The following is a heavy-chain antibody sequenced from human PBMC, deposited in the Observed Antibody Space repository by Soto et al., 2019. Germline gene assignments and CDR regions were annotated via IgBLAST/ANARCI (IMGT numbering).Heavy chain of an antibody. CDR1: GGSISSYY. CDR2: IYYSGST. Sequence: SETLSLTCTVSGGSISSYYWSWIRQPPGKGLEWIGYIYYSGSTNYNPSLKSRVTISVDTSKNQFSLKLSSVTAADTAVYYCARGGDLDGSSGYYYGYWGQGTLVTVSS. V-gene: IGHV4-59*08. J-gene: IGHJ4*02. D-gene: IGHD3-22*01. CDR3: ARGGDLDGSSGYYYGY.